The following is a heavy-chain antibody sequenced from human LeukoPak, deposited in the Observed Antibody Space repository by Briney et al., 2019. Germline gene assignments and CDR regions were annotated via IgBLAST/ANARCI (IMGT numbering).Heavy chain of an antibody. V-gene: IGHV3-9*01. D-gene: IGHD6-13*01. CDR3: AKDVRKELKPHSSSLGSGYLDY. CDR1: GFTFDDYA. Sequence: GGSLRLSCAASGFTFDDYAMHWVRQPPGKGPEWVSSISWNSGSTTYADSVKGRFTISRDNAKNALYLQMNSLRAEDTALYHCAKDVRKELKPHSSSLGSGYLDYWGQGTLVTVSS. J-gene: IGHJ4*02. CDR2: ISWNSGST.